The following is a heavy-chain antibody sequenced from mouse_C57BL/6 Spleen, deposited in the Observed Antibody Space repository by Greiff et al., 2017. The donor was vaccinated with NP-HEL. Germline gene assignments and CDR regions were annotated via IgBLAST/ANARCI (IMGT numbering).Heavy chain of an antibody. Sequence: VQLQQSGAELARPGASVKLSCKASGYTFTSYGISWVKQRTGQGLEWIGEIYPRSGNTYYNEKFKGKATLTADKSSSTAYMELRSLTSEDSAVYFCARPYYYGSSNYFDYWGQGTTLTVSS. V-gene: IGHV1-81*01. CDR3: ARPYYYGSSNYFDY. D-gene: IGHD1-1*01. CDR1: GYTFTSYG. J-gene: IGHJ2*01. CDR2: IYPRSGNT.